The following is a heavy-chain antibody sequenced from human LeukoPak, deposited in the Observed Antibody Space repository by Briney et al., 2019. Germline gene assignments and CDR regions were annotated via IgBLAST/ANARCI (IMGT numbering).Heavy chain of an antibody. CDR3: AGFWGSSRLGFDY. V-gene: IGHV3-23*01. CDR2: ISSSGGST. Sequence: GGSLRLSCAASGFTFSSYAMSWVRQAPGKGLEWVSAISSSGGSTYYADSVKGRFTISRDNSKNTLYLQMNSLRAEDTAVYYCAGFWGSSRLGFDYWGQGTLVTVSS. D-gene: IGHD3-16*02. J-gene: IGHJ4*02. CDR1: GFTFSSYA.